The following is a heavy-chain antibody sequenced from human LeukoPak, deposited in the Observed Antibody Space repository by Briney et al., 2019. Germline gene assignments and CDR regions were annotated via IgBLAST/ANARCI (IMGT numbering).Heavy chain of an antibody. J-gene: IGHJ4*02. CDR3: GRDATYDSSGYGDY. Sequence: PSETLSLTCTVSGGSLSSYYWSWLRQPAGKGLEYIGRVHSSGSTNYNPSLKSRVTMSVDTSKNQFSLKLSSVTAADTALYYCGRDATYDSSGYGDYWGQGTLVTVSS. CDR2: VHSSGST. D-gene: IGHD3-22*01. V-gene: IGHV4-4*07. CDR1: GGSLSSYY.